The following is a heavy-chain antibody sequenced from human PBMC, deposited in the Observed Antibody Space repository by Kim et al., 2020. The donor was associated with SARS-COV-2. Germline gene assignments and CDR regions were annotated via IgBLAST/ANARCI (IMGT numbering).Heavy chain of an antibody. J-gene: IGHJ4*02. V-gene: IGHV4-34*01. Sequence: YTPSLKSRVTISVDTSKNQFSLKLSSVTAADTAVYYCARGDRDRTHYFDYWGQGTLVTVSS. D-gene: IGHD2-21*01. CDR3: ARGDRDRTHYFDY.